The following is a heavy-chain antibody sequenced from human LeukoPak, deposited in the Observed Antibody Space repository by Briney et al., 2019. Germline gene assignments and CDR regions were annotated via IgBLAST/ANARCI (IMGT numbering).Heavy chain of an antibody. Sequence: GGSLRLSCAASGFTVSSNYMSWVRQAPGKGLEWVSVIYSGGSTYCADSVKGRFTISRDNSKNTLYLQMNSLRAEDTAVYYCARYVVRGVIMYRGQGTLVTVSS. V-gene: IGHV3-53*01. J-gene: IGHJ4*02. D-gene: IGHD3-10*01. CDR2: IYSGGST. CDR3: ARYVVRGVIMY. CDR1: GFTVSSNY.